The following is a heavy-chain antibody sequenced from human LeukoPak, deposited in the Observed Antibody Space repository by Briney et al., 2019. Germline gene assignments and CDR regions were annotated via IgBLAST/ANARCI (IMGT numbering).Heavy chain of an antibody. V-gene: IGHV3-21*01. Sequence: GGSLRLSCAASRFTISYSTLNWVRQAPGKGLEWVSSISSSSSYIYYADSVKGRFTISRDNAKNSLYLQMNSLRAEDTAVYYCARHVVAVGFDYWGQGTLVTVSS. CDR2: ISSSSSYI. D-gene: IGHD3-22*01. J-gene: IGHJ4*02. CDR3: ARHVVAVGFDY. CDR1: RFTISYST.